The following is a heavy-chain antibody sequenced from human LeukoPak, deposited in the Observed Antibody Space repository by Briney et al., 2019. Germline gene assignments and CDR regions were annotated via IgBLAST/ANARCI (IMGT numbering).Heavy chain of an antibody. CDR3: ARLWFGEQYNWFDP. CDR1: GYTFTSYY. Sequence: RASVKVSCKASGYTFTSYYMHWVRQAPGQGLEWMGIINPSGGSTSYAQKFQGRVTMTRDTSISTAYMELSRLRSDDTAVYYCARLWFGEQYNWFDPWGQGTLVTVSS. V-gene: IGHV1-46*01. D-gene: IGHD3-10*01. CDR2: INPSGGST. J-gene: IGHJ5*02.